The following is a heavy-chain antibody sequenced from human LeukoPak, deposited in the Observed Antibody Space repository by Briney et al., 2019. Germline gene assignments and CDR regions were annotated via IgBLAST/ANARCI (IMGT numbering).Heavy chain of an antibody. V-gene: IGHV4-31*03. CDR2: IYYSGST. CDR1: GSSISSGGYY. CDR3: AREEEYYDSSGYLDP. Sequence: SETLSLTCTVSGSSISSGGYYWSWIRQHPGKGLEWIGYIYYSGSTYYNPSLKSRVTISVDTSKNQFSLKLSSVTAADTAVYYCAREEEYYDSSGYLDPWGQGTLVTVSS. D-gene: IGHD3-22*01. J-gene: IGHJ5*02.